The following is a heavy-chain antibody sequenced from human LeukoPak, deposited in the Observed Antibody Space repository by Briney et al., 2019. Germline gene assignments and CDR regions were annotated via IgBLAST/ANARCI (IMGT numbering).Heavy chain of an antibody. CDR1: GFTFSSSA. V-gene: IGHV3-23*01. CDR2: ISGSGGST. CDR3: AKGAAYYYDSSS. Sequence: GGSLRLSCAASGFTFSSSAMSWVRQVPGKGLEWFSAISGSGGSTYYADSVKGRFTISRDNSKNTLYLQMNSLRAEDTAVYYCAKGAAYYYDSSSWGQGTLVTVSS. D-gene: IGHD3-22*01. J-gene: IGHJ5*02.